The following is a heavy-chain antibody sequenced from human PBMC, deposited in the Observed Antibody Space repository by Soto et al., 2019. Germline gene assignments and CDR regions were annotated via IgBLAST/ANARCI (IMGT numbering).Heavy chain of an antibody. CDR3: VKNGGYCTGPDCYYFYYVDV. CDR1: GFTFGSYV. Sequence: EVQLLESGGGLVQPGGSLGLSCAASGFTFGSYVMTWVRQAPGKGLEWVSSISGSSGGIYYADSVRGRFTVSRDNYKNMLYLQMSSLRDEDSAVYHCVKNGGYCTGPDCYYFYYVDVWGKGTAVTVSS. V-gene: IGHV3-23*01. J-gene: IGHJ6*03. D-gene: IGHD2-8*02. CDR2: ISGSSGGI.